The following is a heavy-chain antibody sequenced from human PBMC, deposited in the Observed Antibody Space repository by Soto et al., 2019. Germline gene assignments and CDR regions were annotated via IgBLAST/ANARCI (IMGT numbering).Heavy chain of an antibody. J-gene: IGHJ6*02. V-gene: IGHV3-23*01. CDR1: GFTFSSYA. CDR3: AKVSGSRLYYYGMDV. Sequence: TGGSLRLSCAASGFTFSSYAMSWVRQAPGKGLEWVSAISGSGGSTYYADSVKGRFTISRDNSKNTLYLQMNSLRAEDTAVYYCAKVSGSRLYYYGMDVWGQGTTVTVSS. CDR2: ISGSGGST. D-gene: IGHD1-26*01.